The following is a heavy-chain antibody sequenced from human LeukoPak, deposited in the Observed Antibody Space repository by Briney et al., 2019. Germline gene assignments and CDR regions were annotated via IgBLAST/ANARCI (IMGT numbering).Heavy chain of an antibody. V-gene: IGHV3-21*04. D-gene: IGHD3-16*01. CDR3: ARAPNNTDYSAGYWYFDL. J-gene: IGHJ2*01. Sequence: GGSLRLSCAASGFTFSSYSMNWVRQAPGKGLEWVSSISSSSYIYYADSVKGRFTISRDNAKNTLYLQMNSLRAEDTAVYYCARAPNNTDYSAGYWYFDLWGRGTLVTVSS. CDR1: GFTFSSYS. CDR2: ISSSSYI.